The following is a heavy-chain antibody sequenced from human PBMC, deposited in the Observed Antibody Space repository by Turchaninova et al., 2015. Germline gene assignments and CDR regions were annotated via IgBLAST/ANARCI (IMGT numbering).Heavy chain of an antibody. CDR2: IYYSGST. V-gene: IGHV4-39*07. J-gene: IGHJ4*02. CDR1: GDSISITTHY. CDR3: AGDRDNRWFYY. D-gene: IGHD2-15*01. Sequence: QLQLQESGPGLVKPSETLSLTCTVSGDSISITTHYWGWIRQPPGKGLEWFGTIYYSGSTYSNPSLRSRVTLSVDTSKNQFSLKLSSVTAADTAVYCCAGDRDNRWFYYWGQGTLVTVSS.